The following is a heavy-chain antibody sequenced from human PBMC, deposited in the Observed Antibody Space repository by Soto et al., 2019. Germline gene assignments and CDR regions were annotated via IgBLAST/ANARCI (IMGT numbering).Heavy chain of an antibody. Sequence: SETLSLTCAVYGGSFSGYYWSWIRQPPGKGLEWIGEINHSGSTNYNPSLKSRVTISVDTSKNQFSLKLSSVTAADTAVYYCARRPTYYYDSSGSKAYYYGMDVWGQGTTVTVSS. D-gene: IGHD3-22*01. J-gene: IGHJ6*02. CDR2: INHSGST. CDR1: GGSFSGYY. V-gene: IGHV4-34*01. CDR3: ARRPTYYYDSSGSKAYYYGMDV.